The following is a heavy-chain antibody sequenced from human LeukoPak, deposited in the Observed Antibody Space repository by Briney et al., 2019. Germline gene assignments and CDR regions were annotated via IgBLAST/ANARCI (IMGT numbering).Heavy chain of an antibody. CDR1: GFTFSSYS. CDR3: ARDAGDYDY. V-gene: IGHV3-48*01. J-gene: IGHJ4*02. Sequence: GGSLRLSCAASGFTFSSYSMNWVRQAPGEGLEWVSYISSSSSTIYYADSVKGRFTISRDNAKNSLYLQMNSLRAEDTAVYYCARDAGDYDYWGQGTLVTVSS. CDR2: ISSSSSTI. D-gene: IGHD4-17*01.